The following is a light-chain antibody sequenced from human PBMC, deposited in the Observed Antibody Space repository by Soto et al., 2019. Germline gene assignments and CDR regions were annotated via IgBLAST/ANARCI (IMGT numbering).Light chain of an antibody. CDR2: AAS. CDR3: QQSFNAPWT. Sequence: DFQMTQSPSSLSASIGDRVTITCRASQSISIYLNWYQQKPGTAPMALIYAASSLQSGVPSRFNGSGSGTDFTLTISSLQPEDFATYYCQQSFNAPWTFGHGTKV. J-gene: IGKJ1*01. V-gene: IGKV1-39*01. CDR1: QSISIY.